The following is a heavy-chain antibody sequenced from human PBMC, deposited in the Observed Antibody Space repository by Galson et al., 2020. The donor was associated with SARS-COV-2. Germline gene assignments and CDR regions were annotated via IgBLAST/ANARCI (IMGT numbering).Heavy chain of an antibody. V-gene: IGHV3-33*08. CDR3: ARGTLDYDFWSEYYFDY. CDR2: IWYDGSNK. CDR1: GFTFSSYG. J-gene: IGHJ4*02. D-gene: IGHD3-3*01. Sequence: GESLKISCAASGFTFSSYGMHWVRQAPGKGLEWVAVIWYDGSNKYYADSVKGRFTISRDNSKNTLYLQMNSLRAEDTAVYYCARGTLDYDFWSEYYFDYWGQGTLVTVSS.